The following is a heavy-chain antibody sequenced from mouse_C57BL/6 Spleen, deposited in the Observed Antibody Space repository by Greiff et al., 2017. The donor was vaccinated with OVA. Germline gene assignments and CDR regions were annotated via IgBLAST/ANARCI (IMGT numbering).Heavy chain of an antibody. CDR2: IYPGSGST. Sequence: QVQLQQPGAELVKPGASVKMSCKASGYTFTSYWITWVKQRPGQGLEWIGDIYPGSGSTNYNEKFKSKATLTVDTSSSTAYMQLSSLTSEDSAVYYCARDTITTVVATRFDYWGQGTTLTVSS. J-gene: IGHJ2*01. CDR3: ARDTITTVVATRFDY. D-gene: IGHD1-1*01. V-gene: IGHV1-55*01. CDR1: GYTFTSYW.